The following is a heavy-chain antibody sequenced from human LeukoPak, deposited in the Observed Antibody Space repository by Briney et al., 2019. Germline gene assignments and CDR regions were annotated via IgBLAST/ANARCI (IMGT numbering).Heavy chain of an antibody. V-gene: IGHV4-34*01. D-gene: IGHD4-17*01. Sequence: SETPSLTCAVYGGSFSGYSWTWIRQPPGKGLEWIGEINHSGSTNYNPSLKSRVTISVDTSKNQFSLKLSSVTAADTAVYYCARTGLYGDYGKLRAYYFDYWGQGTLVTVSS. CDR1: GGSFSGYS. J-gene: IGHJ4*02. CDR3: ARTGLYGDYGKLRAYYFDY. CDR2: INHSGST.